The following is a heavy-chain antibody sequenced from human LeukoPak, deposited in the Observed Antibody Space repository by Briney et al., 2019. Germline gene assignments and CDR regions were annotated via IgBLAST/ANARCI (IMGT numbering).Heavy chain of an antibody. CDR3: ARTSSGLYAFDI. CDR2: ISGSGGST. V-gene: IGHV3-23*01. J-gene: IGHJ3*02. Sequence: GGSLRLSCAASGFTFSTYAMSWVRQAPGKGLEWVSAISGSGGSTYYADSVKGRFTISRDNSKNTLYLQMNSLRAEDTAVYYCARTSSGLYAFDIWGQGTMVTVSS. D-gene: IGHD2-15*01. CDR1: GFTFSTYA.